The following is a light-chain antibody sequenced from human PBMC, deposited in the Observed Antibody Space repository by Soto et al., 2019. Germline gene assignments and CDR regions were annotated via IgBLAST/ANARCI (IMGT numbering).Light chain of an antibody. Sequence: EIVLTQSPGTLSLSPGERATLSCRASQSVSSSYLAWYQQKPGQAPRLLIYGASSRATGIPDRFSGSGSGTDFTLTISRLEPEDFAAYYCQQGSTFGQGTKVDIK. CDR1: QSVSSSY. CDR3: QQGST. CDR2: GAS. V-gene: IGKV3-20*01. J-gene: IGKJ1*01.